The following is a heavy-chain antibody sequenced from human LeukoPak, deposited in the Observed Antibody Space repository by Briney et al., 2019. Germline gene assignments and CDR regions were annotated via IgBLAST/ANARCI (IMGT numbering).Heavy chain of an antibody. CDR3: ARPRYSYGYDY. V-gene: IGHV4-34*01. Sequence: SETLSLTCAVYGGSFSGYYWSWIRQPPGKGLEWIGEINHSGSTNYNPSLKSRVTISVDTSKNQFSLKLSSVTAADTAVYYCARPRYSYGYDYWGQGTLVTVSS. CDR2: INHSGST. J-gene: IGHJ4*02. D-gene: IGHD5-18*01. CDR1: GGSFSGYY.